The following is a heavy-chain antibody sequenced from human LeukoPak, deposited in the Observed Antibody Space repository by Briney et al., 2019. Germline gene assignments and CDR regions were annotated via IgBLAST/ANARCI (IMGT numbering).Heavy chain of an antibody. V-gene: IGHV3-30*18. Sequence: PGGSLRLSCAASGFTISSYGMHWVRQAPGKGLEWVAVISYDGSNKYYADSVKGRFTISRDNSKNTLYLQMNSLRAEDTAVYYCAKDWGAIVPAANNWFDPWGQGTLVTVSS. CDR3: AKDWGAIVPAANNWFDP. D-gene: IGHD2-2*01. J-gene: IGHJ5*02. CDR1: GFTISSYG. CDR2: ISYDGSNK.